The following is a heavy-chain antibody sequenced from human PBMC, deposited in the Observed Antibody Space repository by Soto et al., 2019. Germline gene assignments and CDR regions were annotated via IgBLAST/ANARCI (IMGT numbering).Heavy chain of an antibody. D-gene: IGHD3-10*01. CDR2: ISGYNGYT. Sequence: QVQLVQSGGEVKKPGASVKVSCKASGYTFTSHSITWVRRAPGEGLEWVGWISGYNGYTNYAQNFKGRVTMTTDASTSTAYMELRSLRPADTAVYYCARAGYYYGSGSYLFDPWGQGTLVTVSS. CDR1: GYTFTSHS. CDR3: ARAGYYYGSGSYLFDP. J-gene: IGHJ5*01. V-gene: IGHV1-18*01.